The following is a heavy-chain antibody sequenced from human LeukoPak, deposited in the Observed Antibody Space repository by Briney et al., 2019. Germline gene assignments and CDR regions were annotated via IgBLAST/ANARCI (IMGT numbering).Heavy chain of an antibody. V-gene: IGHV3-30-3*01. Sequence: PGRSLRLSCAATGFTFSSYATHWVRQAPGKGLEWVAVISYDGSNKYYADSVKGRFTISRDNSKNTLYLQMNSLRAEDTAVYYCARGSSGWPFDYWGQGTLVTVSS. CDR3: ARGSSGWPFDY. J-gene: IGHJ4*02. CDR1: GFTFSSYA. D-gene: IGHD6-19*01. CDR2: ISYDGSNK.